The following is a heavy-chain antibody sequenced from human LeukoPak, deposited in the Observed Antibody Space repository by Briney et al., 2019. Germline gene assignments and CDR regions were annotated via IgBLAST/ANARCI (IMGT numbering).Heavy chain of an antibody. Sequence: GGSLRLSCAASAFTFSSYWMHWVRQAPGKGLEWVSAISGSGGSTYYADSVKGRFTISRDNSKNTLYLQMNSLRAEDTAVYYCAKSSYSSGWCNFDYWGQGTLVTVSS. CDR2: ISGSGGST. CDR1: AFTFSSYW. D-gene: IGHD6-19*01. J-gene: IGHJ4*02. CDR3: AKSSYSSGWCNFDY. V-gene: IGHV3-23*01.